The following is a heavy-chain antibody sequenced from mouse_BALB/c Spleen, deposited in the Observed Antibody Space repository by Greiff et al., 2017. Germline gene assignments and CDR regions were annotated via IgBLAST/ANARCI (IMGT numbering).Heavy chain of an antibody. V-gene: IGHV1-7*01. Sequence: QVQLKQSGAELAKPGASVKMSCKASGYTFTSYWMHWVKQRPGQGLEWIGYINPSPGYTEYNQKFKDKATLTADKSSSTAYMQLSSLTSEDSAVYYCARYRYDAMDYWGQGTSVTVSS. D-gene: IGHD2-14*01. J-gene: IGHJ4*01. CDR1: GYTFTSYW. CDR2: INPSPGYT. CDR3: ARYRYDAMDY.